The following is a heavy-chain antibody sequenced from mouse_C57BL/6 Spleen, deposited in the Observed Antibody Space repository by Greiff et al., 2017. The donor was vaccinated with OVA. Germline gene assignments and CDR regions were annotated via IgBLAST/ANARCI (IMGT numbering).Heavy chain of an antibody. CDR1: GYTFTDYN. V-gene: IGHV1-22*01. D-gene: IGHD1-1*01. Sequence: DVHLVESGPELVKPGASVKMSCKASGYTFTDYNMHWVKQSHGKSLEWIGYINPNNGGTSYNQKFKGKATLTVNKSSSTAYMELRSLTSEDSAVYYCASDYYGSSYDYWGQGTTLTVSS. CDR3: ASDYYGSSYDY. J-gene: IGHJ2*01. CDR2: INPNNGGT.